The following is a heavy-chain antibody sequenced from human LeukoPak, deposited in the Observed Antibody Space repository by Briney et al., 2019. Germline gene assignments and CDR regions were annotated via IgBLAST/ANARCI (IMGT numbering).Heavy chain of an antibody. J-gene: IGHJ4*02. CDR3: ACSSTSCYDY. D-gene: IGHD2-2*01. V-gene: IGHV3-48*04. CDR1: GFTFSSYA. CDR2: ISSSSSTI. Sequence: PGGSLRLSCAASGFTFSSYAMSWVRQAPGKGLEWVSYISSSSSTIYYADSVKGRFTISRDNAKNSLYLQMNSLRAEDTAVYYCACSSTSCYDYWGQGTLVTVSS.